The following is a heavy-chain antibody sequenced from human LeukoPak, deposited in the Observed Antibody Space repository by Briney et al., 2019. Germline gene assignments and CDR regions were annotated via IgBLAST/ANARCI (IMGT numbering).Heavy chain of an antibody. D-gene: IGHD3-9*01. CDR1: GYTFTSYG. CDR2: ISAYNGNT. CDR3: ARGHFDWLFTAFDY. J-gene: IGHJ4*02. V-gene: IGHV1-18*01. Sequence: GAPVKVSCKASGYTFTSYGISWVRQAPGQGLEWMGWISAYNGNTNYAQKLQGRVTMTTDTSTSTAYMELRSLRSDDTAVYYCARGHFDWLFTAFDYWGQGTLVTVSS.